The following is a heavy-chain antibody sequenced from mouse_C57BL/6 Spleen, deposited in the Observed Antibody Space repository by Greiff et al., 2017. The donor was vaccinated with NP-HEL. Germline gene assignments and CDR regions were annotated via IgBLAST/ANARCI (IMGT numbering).Heavy chain of an antibody. Sequence: DVKLVESGGGLVKPGGSLKLSCAASGFTFSDYGMHWVRQAPEKGLEWVAYISSGSSTIYYADTVKGRFTISRDNAKNTLFLQMTSLRSEDTAMYYCAKVYGFYAMDYWGQGTSVTVSS. V-gene: IGHV5-17*01. CDR1: GFTFSDYG. J-gene: IGHJ4*01. CDR2: ISSGSSTI. CDR3: AKVYGFYAMDY. D-gene: IGHD2-2*01.